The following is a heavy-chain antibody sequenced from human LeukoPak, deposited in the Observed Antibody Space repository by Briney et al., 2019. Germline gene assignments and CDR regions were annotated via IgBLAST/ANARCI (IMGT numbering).Heavy chain of an antibody. CDR1: GFTFSSYG. J-gene: IGHJ4*02. Sequence: PGGSLRLSCAASGFTFSSYGMHWVRQAPGKGLEWVAVIWYDGSNKYYADSVKGRFTISRDNSKNTLYLQMNSLRAEDTAVYYCATTGYSSGWYFYYWGQGTLVTVSS. CDR2: IWYDGSNK. CDR3: ATTGYSSGWYFYY. V-gene: IGHV3-33*01. D-gene: IGHD6-19*01.